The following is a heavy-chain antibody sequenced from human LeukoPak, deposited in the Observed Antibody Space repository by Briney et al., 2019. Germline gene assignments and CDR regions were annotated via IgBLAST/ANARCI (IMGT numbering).Heavy chain of an antibody. CDR2: INHSGST. J-gene: IGHJ4*02. Sequence: PSETLSLTCAVYGGSFSGYYWSWIRQPPGKGLEWIGEINHSGSTNYNPSLKSRVTISVDTSKYQFSLKLSSVTAADTAVYYCARSTWFGELPIDYWGQGTLVTVSS. CDR1: GGSFSGYY. D-gene: IGHD3-10*01. V-gene: IGHV4-34*01. CDR3: ARSTWFGELPIDY.